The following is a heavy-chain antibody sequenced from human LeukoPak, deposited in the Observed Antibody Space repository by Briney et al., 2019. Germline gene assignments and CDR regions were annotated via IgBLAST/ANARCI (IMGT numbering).Heavy chain of an antibody. Sequence: SETLSLTCTVSGGSINTPNYYWGWIRQTPGKGLEWIGNIFYSGGTYYSPSLTSRVTISLDPSRNQFSLKLNSVTAADTAVYYCGKSHGYGLVDIWGQGTMVTVSS. CDR2: IFYSGGT. CDR3: GKSHGYGLVDI. V-gene: IGHV4-39*07. J-gene: IGHJ3*02. CDR1: GGSINTPNYY. D-gene: IGHD3-10*01.